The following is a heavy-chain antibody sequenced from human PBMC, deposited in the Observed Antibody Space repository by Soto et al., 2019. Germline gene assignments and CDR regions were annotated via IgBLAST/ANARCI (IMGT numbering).Heavy chain of an antibody. Sequence: QVQLVQSGAEVKKPGSSVKVSCKASGGTFSSYTISWVRQAPGQGLEWMGRIIPILGMANYAQKFQGRVTXXADKSTSTAYMELSSLRSEDTAVYYCARDVYGDHPWGQGTLVTVSS. V-gene: IGHV1-69*08. CDR2: IIPILGMA. CDR3: ARDVYGDHP. CDR1: GGTFSSYT. J-gene: IGHJ5*02. D-gene: IGHD4-17*01.